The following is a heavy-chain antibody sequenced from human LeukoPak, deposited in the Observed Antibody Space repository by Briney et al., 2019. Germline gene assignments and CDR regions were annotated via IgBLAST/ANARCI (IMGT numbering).Heavy chain of an antibody. D-gene: IGHD3-10*02. CDR1: GFTFSDYW. J-gene: IGHJ6*04. Sequence: GGSLRLSCAASGFTFSDYWMHWVRQAPGKGLVWVSRINTDGSSTNYADSVKGRFTISRDNAKNSLYLQMNSLRAEDTAVYYCAELGITMIGGVWGKGTTVTISS. V-gene: IGHV3-74*01. CDR2: INTDGSST. CDR3: AELGITMIGGV.